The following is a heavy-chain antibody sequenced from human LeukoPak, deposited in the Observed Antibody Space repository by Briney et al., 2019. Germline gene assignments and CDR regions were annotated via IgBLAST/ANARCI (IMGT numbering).Heavy chain of an antibody. D-gene: IGHD1-26*01. CDR3: AKDWEWELLIFDY. V-gene: IGHV1-8*03. CDR1: GYTFTSYD. J-gene: IGHJ4*02. CDR2: MNPNSGNT. Sequence: ASVKVSCKASGYTFTSYDINWVRQATGQGLEWMGWMNPNSGNTGYAQKSQGRVTITRNTSISTAYMELSSLRSEDTAVYYCAKDWEWELLIFDYWGQGTLVTVSS.